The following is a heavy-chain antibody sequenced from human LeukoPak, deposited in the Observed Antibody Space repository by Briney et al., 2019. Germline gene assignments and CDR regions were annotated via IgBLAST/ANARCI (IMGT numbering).Heavy chain of an antibody. CDR2: IYHSGNT. CDR3: ARGVYSSSWAFDY. D-gene: IGHD6-13*01. CDR1: GDSIISTNW. Sequence: SETLSLTCAVSGDSIISTNWWSWVRQPPGKGLEWIGEIYHSGNTNYNPSLKSRVTISVDKSKSQFSLKLNSVTAADTAVYYCARGVYSSSWAFDYWGQGTLVTVSS. V-gene: IGHV4-4*02. J-gene: IGHJ4*02.